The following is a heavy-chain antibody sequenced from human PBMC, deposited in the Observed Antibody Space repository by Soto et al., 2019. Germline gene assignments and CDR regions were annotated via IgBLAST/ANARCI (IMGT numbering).Heavy chain of an antibody. D-gene: IGHD2-2*01. CDR3: ARDEAFCSSSSCYSHYYGMDA. Sequence: SETLSLTCTVSGGSITSGDYYWSWIRQHPGKGLEWIGYIFYSGSTYYSPSLKSRVNISIDTSKNHFSLKLSSVTAADTAVYYCARDEAFCSSSSCYSHYYGMDAWGQGTTVTVSS. J-gene: IGHJ6*02. CDR1: GGSITSGDYY. CDR2: IFYSGST. V-gene: IGHV4-31*03.